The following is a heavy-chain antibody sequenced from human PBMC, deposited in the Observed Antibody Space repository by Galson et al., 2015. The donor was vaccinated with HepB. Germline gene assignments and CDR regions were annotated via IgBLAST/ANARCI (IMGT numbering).Heavy chain of an antibody. J-gene: IGHJ4*02. D-gene: IGHD6-6*01. Sequence: SLRLSCAASGFSASNNYMSWVRQAPGKGLEWVSIIYSSGTTYYAASVKGRFTISRDSSKNILFLQMDSVRADDTAVYFCTRVPYGAARMYYFDYWGQGTRVTVSS. V-gene: IGHV3-66*01. CDR2: IYSSGTT. CDR1: GFSASNNY. CDR3: TRVPYGAARMYYFDY.